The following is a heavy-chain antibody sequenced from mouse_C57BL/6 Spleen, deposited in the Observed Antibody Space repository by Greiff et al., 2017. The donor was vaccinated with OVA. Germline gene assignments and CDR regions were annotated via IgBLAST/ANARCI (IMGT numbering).Heavy chain of an antibody. D-gene: IGHD1-1*01. CDR2: IDPSDSET. Sequence: QVHVKQPGAELVRPGSSVKLSCKASGYTFTSYWMHWVKQRPIQGLEWIGNIDPSDSETHYNQKFKDKATLTVDKSSSTAYMQLSSLTSEDSAVYYCARSEVYFDYWGQGTTLTVSS. CDR1: GYTFTSYW. V-gene: IGHV1-52*01. J-gene: IGHJ2*01. CDR3: ARSEVYFDY.